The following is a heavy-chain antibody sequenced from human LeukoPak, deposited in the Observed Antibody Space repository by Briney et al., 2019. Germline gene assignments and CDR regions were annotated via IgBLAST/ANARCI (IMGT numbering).Heavy chain of an antibody. J-gene: IGHJ6*02. CDR1: GFTLSSYW. CDR3: ARGRCTNGVCGGMDV. V-gene: IGHV3-74*03. D-gene: IGHD2-8*01. Sequence: QPGGSLRLSCAASGFTLSSYWMHWVRQAPGKGLVWVSRIISDGRSTTYADSVRGRFTISRDNAKNTVYLQMSSLRDEDTAVYYCARGRCTNGVCGGMDVWGQGTTVTVSS. CDR2: IISDGRST.